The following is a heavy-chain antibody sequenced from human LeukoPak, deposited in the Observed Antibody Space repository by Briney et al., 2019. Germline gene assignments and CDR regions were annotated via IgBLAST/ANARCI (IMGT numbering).Heavy chain of an antibody. J-gene: IGHJ4*02. CDR1: GYSFTSYW. V-gene: IGHV5-51*01. CDR3: ARPFDYYDSSGYFDY. CDR2: ISPGDSDI. Sequence: AASLQISCQGSGYSFTSYWIGGGRQVPGKGLGWVGIISPGDSDIRYSPSFQGQVTISADKVISTAYMQWSRVNVSDSAMYYCARPFDYYDSSGYFDYWGQGTVVTVSS. D-gene: IGHD3-22*01.